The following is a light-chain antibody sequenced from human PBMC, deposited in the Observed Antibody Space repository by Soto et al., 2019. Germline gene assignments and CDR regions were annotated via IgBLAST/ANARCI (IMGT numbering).Light chain of an antibody. CDR3: QQYESSPLT. CDR2: RAS. CDR1: QSVSSAL. J-gene: IGKJ4*01. Sequence: EIVLTQSPDTLSLSPGERATLSCRASQSVSSALLAWYQQKPGQAPRLLIYRASTRATGIPDRFTGSGSGTDFTLTIRRLEPEDFAVSYCQQYESSPLTFGGGTKVEIK. V-gene: IGKV3-20*01.